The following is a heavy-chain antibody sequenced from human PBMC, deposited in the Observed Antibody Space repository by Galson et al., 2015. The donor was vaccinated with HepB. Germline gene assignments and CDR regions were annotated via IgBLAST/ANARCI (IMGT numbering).Heavy chain of an antibody. CDR1: GFTFSDYY. V-gene: IGHV3-11*06. D-gene: IGHD4-17*01. J-gene: IGHJ4*02. CDR3: ARVAASDYGDHAHFDY. Sequence: SLRLSCAASGFTFSDYYMTWIRQAPGKGLKWLSYISASATYTNYADSVKGRFTISRDNAKNSPYLQMNSLTAEDTAVLYCARVAASDYGDHAHFDYWGQGTLVTVSS. CDR2: ISASATYT.